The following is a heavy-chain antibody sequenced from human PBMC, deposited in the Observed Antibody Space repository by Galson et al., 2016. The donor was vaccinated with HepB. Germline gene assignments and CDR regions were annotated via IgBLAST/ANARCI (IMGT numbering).Heavy chain of an antibody. V-gene: IGHV1-18*01. D-gene: IGHD2-21*02. CDR1: GYTFTSYG. Sequence: SVKVSCKASGYTFTSYGISWVRQAPGQGLEWMGWISAYNGNTYYAQKLQGRVTMTTDTSTSTVYMELRSLRSDDTAVYYCAREMCDGDCTDAFDIWGQGTLVTVSS. J-gene: IGHJ3*02. CDR2: ISAYNGNT. CDR3: AREMCDGDCTDAFDI.